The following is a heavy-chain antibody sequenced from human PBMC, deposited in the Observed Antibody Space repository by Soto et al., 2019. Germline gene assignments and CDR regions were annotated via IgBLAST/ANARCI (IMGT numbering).Heavy chain of an antibody. Sequence: GGSLRLSCAASGFTFSTYWMNWVRQTPGKGLMWVSRISPDGSNRGYADSVEGRFTVSRDNAKNTLYLQMSTLRAEDSAIYFCVRGSKDSYPGSRIFDFWGRGTLVTVSS. J-gene: IGHJ4*02. V-gene: IGHV3-74*01. CDR3: VRGSKDSYPGSRIFDF. CDR1: GFTFSTYW. CDR2: ISPDGSNR. D-gene: IGHD3-10*01.